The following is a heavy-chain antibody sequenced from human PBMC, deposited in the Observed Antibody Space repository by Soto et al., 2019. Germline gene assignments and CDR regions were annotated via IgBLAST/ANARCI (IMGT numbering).Heavy chain of an antibody. Sequence: GGSLRLSCAASGFTFSSYAMHWVRQAPGKGLEWVAVISYDGSNKYYADSVKGRFTISRDNSKNTLYLQMNSLRAEDTAVYYCARASYYDILTGEPDYWGQGTLVTVSS. CDR1: GFTFSSYA. J-gene: IGHJ4*02. D-gene: IGHD3-9*01. CDR3: ARASYYDILTGEPDY. CDR2: ISYDGSNK. V-gene: IGHV3-30-3*01.